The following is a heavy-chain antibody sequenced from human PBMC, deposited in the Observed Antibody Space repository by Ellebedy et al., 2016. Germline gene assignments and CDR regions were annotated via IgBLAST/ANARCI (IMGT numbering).Heavy chain of an antibody. J-gene: IGHJ3*02. D-gene: IGHD3-22*01. V-gene: IGHV2-26*01. CDR1: GFSLSNARMG. CDR2: IFSNDEK. Sequence: SGPTLVKPTETLTLTCTVSGFSLSNARMGVSWIRQPPGKALEWLAHIFSNDEKSYSTSLKSRLTISKDTSKSQVVLTMTNMDPVDTATYYCARAIRTYYYDSSGYYLDAFDIWGQGTMVTVSS. CDR3: ARAIRTYYYDSSGYYLDAFDI.